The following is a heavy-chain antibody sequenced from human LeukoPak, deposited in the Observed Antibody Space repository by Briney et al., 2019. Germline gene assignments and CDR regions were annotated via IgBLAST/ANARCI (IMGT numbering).Heavy chain of an antibody. V-gene: IGHV3-23*01. J-gene: IGHJ4*02. CDR3: AKDGGLWVSAHWGDS. Sequence: GGSLRLSCAASGFTFSSYTMSWGRQAPGKGLEGVSTITTSDGNTYYADSVKGRFTVSRDNSTNTLFLQMNSLRAEDTAVYYCAKDGGLWVSAHWGDSWGRGTLVTVSS. CDR1: GFTFSSYT. CDR2: ITTSDGNT. D-gene: IGHD7-27*01.